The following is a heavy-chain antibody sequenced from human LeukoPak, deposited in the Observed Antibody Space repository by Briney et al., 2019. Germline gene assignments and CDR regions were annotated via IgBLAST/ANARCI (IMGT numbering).Heavy chain of an antibody. CDR2: TYYRSKWYI. D-gene: IGHD2-15*01. CDR1: GDXVSSNSAA. CDR3: VRGRSGDIWS. J-gene: IGHJ5*02. Sequence: SQTLSLTCAISGDXVSSNSAAWNWIRQSPSRGLEWLGRTYYRSKWYIDYAASVKSRITITPDTSKNQFSLQLNSVTPGDTAVYYCVRGRSGDIWSWGQGTLVTVSS. V-gene: IGHV6-1*01.